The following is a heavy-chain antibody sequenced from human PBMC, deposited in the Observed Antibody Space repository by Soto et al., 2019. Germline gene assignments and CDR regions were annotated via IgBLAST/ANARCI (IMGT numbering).Heavy chain of an antibody. CDR3: ARDLSITAEPFDC. Sequence: ASVKVSCKASGYTFANYGIHWVRQAPGQRLEWMGWINAGNGGTKYSENFQGRVTITRDTSASTVYLGLSSLSSEDTASYYCARDLSITAEPFDCWGQGTLVTVSS. D-gene: IGHD6-13*01. CDR1: GYTFANYG. J-gene: IGHJ4*02. V-gene: IGHV1-3*01. CDR2: INAGNGGT.